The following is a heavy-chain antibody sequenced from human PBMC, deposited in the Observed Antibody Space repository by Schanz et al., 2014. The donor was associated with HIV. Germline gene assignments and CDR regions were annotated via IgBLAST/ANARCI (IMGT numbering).Heavy chain of an antibody. Sequence: QVQLVQSGAEVEKPGASVKVSCKASGYTFTNYFIHWVRQAPGQGLEWMGWINPNSGGTNYAQKFQGRVTMTRDTSISTAYMELSRLRSDDTAVYYCARAAFSSEYYYGMDVWGQGTTVTVSS. D-gene: IGHD3-3*02. CDR1: GYTFTNYF. V-gene: IGHV1-2*02. CDR2: INPNSGGT. J-gene: IGHJ6*02. CDR3: ARAAFSSEYYYGMDV.